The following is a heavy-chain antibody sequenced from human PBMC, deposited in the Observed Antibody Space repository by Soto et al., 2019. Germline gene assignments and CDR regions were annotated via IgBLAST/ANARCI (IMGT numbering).Heavy chain of an antibody. CDR3: ARGTALHSYLLMDV. CDR1: GYTFTDYY. V-gene: IGHV1-2*02. CDR2: IRPNSGGT. Sequence: ASVKVSCQASGYTFTDYYIHWVRQAPGQGLEWMGWIRPNSGGTGSAQRVQGRVIMTRDTSISTAYMELTSLTSDDTGVYFCARGTALHSYLLMDVWGQGTKVTVSS. J-gene: IGHJ6*02. D-gene: IGHD2-15*01.